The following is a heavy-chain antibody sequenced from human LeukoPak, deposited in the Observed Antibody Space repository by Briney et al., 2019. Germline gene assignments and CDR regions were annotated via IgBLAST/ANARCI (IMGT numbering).Heavy chain of an antibody. Sequence: PSETLSLTCIVSGGSISRGSYYWSWIRQPAGKGLEWMGRIYNSGSTNYNPSLKSRVAISTDMSKNQISLKLSSVTAADTAVYYCARQTFGVLYFDSWGQGTLVIVSS. CDR1: GGSISRGSYY. V-gene: IGHV4-61*02. CDR3: ARQTFGVLYFDS. CDR2: IYNSGST. D-gene: IGHD3-10*01. J-gene: IGHJ4*02.